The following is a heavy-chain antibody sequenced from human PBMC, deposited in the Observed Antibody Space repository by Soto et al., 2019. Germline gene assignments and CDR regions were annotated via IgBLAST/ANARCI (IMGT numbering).Heavy chain of an antibody. CDR2: THHSGST. D-gene: IGHD4-4*01. CDR1: GGSFSGYY. Sequence: QVQLQQWGARLLKPSETLSLTCTFSGGSFSGYYWNWIRQSPGKGLEWVGETHHSGSTNYNPSLKGRATISLDMSKNQLSLKLSSVTAADPAIYYCARGEAYSNYPARWGQGSLVTVSS. CDR3: ARGEAYSNYPAR. J-gene: IGHJ4*02. V-gene: IGHV4-34*02.